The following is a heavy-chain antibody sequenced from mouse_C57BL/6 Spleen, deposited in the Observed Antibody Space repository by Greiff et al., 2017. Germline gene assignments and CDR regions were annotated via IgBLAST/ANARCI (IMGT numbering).Heavy chain of an antibody. Sequence: VMLVESGAELARPGASVKLSCKASGYTFTRYGISWVKQRTGQGLGWIGEIYPRSGHTYYNEKFQGKATLTAAISSSTAYMALRSLTSEDSAVYFGARRGWYFDVWGTGTTLTVSS. CDR1: GYTFTRYG. V-gene: IGHV1-81*01. CDR3: ARRGWYFDV. J-gene: IGHJ1*03. CDR2: IYPRSGHT.